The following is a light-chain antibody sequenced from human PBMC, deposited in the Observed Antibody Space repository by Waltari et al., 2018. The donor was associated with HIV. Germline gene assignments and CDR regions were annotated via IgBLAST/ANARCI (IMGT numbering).Light chain of an antibody. CDR2: DVS. J-gene: IGLJ2*01. CDR1: SSDVGGYNF. Sequence: QSALTQPASVSGSPGQSMTISCTGTSSDVGGYNFVSWYQQHPGRAPKLVIYDVSKRPSGVSSRFSGSKSGNTASLTISGLRAEDEADYYCQSYDSSLSGLVFGGGTKVTVL. V-gene: IGLV2-14*03. CDR3: QSYDSSLSGLV.